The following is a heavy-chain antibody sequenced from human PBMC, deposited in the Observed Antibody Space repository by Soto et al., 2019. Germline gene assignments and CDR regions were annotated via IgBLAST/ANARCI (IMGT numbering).Heavy chain of an antibody. CDR2: IIPIFGTA. CDR3: ARDGGYCSGGSCLPHYYYYYGIDV. CDR1: GGTFSSYS. D-gene: IGHD2-15*01. Sequence: SVKVSCKASGGTFSSYSISWVRQAPGQGLEWMGGIIPIFGTANYAQKFQGRVTITADESTSTAYMELSSLRSEDTAVYYCARDGGYCSGGSCLPHYYYYYGIDVWGQGTTVTVS. J-gene: IGHJ6*02. V-gene: IGHV1-69*13.